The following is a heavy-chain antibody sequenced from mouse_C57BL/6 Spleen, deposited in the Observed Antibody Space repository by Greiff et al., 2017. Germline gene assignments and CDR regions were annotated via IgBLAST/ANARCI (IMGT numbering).Heavy chain of an antibody. CDR3: ARCGLSRDPIYSFDY. Sequence: VQLQQSGAELVRPGASVQLSCKASGYTFTDYYINWVKQRPGQGLEWIARLYPGSGNTYYNEKFKGKATLTAEKSSSTAYMQLSSLTSADSAVYFCARCGLSRDPIYSFDYWGQGTTLTVSS. J-gene: IGHJ2*01. V-gene: IGHV1-76*01. D-gene: IGHD3-1*01. CDR2: LYPGSGNT. CDR1: GYTFTDYY.